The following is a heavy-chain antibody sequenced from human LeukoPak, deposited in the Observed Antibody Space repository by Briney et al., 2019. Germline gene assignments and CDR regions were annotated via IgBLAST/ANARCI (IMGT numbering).Heavy chain of an antibody. CDR2: ISYDGSNK. CDR1: GFTFSSYA. Sequence: GGPLRLSCAASGFTFSSYAMHWVRQAPGKGLEWVAVISYDGSNKYYADSVKGRFTISRDNSKNTLYLQMNSLRAEDTAVYYCARGTCSYWGQGTLVTVSS. V-gene: IGHV3-30-3*01. D-gene: IGHD2-15*01. J-gene: IGHJ4*02. CDR3: ARGTCSY.